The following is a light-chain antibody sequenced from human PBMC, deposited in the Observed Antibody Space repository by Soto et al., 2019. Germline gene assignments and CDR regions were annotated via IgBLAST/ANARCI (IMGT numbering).Light chain of an antibody. CDR3: CSYAGSYTFV. Sequence: QSALTQPRSVSGSPGQSVTISCTGTSSDVGGYDSVSWYQQHPGKAPKLMIYDVSERPSGVPDRFSGSKSGNTASLTISGLQAEDEADYYCCSYAGSYTFVFGGGTKLTVL. J-gene: IGLJ2*01. CDR1: SSDVGGYDS. CDR2: DVS. V-gene: IGLV2-11*01.